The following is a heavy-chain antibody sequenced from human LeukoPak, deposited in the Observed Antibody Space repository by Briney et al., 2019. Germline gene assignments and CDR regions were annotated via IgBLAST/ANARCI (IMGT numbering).Heavy chain of an antibody. CDR1: GGSISSYY. CDR2: IYYSGSA. V-gene: IGHV4-59*01. Sequence: SETLSLTCTVSGGSISSYYWSWIRQPPGKGLEWIGFIYYSGSANYNPSLRSRVTISVDTSKNQFSLKLTSVTAADTAVYYCARTGVVATSYFFDYWGHGILVTVSS. D-gene: IGHD5-12*01. CDR3: ARTGVVATSYFFDY. J-gene: IGHJ4*01.